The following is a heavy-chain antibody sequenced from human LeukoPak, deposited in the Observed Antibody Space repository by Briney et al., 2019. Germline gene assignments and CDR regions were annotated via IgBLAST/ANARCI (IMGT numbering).Heavy chain of an antibody. Sequence: SETLSLTCTVSGGSISSYYWSWIRQPPGKGLEWIGYIYYSGSTNNNPSLKSRVTISVDTSKNQFSLKLNSVTAADTAVYYCAGHFVDSGSSNFDYWGQGTLVTVSS. CDR2: IYYSGST. V-gene: IGHV4-59*08. CDR1: GGSISSYY. CDR3: AGHFVDSGSSNFDY. D-gene: IGHD1-26*01. J-gene: IGHJ4*02.